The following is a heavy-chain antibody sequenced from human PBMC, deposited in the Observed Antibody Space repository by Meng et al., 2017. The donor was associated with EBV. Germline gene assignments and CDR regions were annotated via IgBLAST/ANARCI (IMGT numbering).Heavy chain of an antibody. CDR3: ASESGRGFTPDY. D-gene: IGHD3-10*01. J-gene: IGHJ4*02. V-gene: IGHV1-69*01. CDR2: LIPMSGAP. CDR1: GGTFRSDA. Sequence: QVGLQQSGAEVKKPGSSVKVSCRTSGGTFRSDAVSWVRQAPGQGLEWMGGLIPMSGAPHYAQKFQDRVTIIADESTSTHSMELNNLRFEDTAMYYCASESGRGFTPDYWGQGTLVTVSS.